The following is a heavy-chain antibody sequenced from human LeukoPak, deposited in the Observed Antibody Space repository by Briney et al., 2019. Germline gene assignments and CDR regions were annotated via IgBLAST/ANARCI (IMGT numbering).Heavy chain of an antibody. J-gene: IGHJ6*03. V-gene: IGHV3-23*01. CDR3: AKDASGIAAAGHIYYYYYYMDV. CDR2: ISGSGGST. D-gene: IGHD6-13*01. Sequence: GGSLRLSCAASGFTFSSYAMSWVRQAPGKGLEWVSAISGSGGSTYYADSVKGRFTISRDNSKNTLYLQMNSLRAEDTAVYYCAKDASGIAAAGHIYYYYYYMDVWGKGTTVTVPS. CDR1: GFTFSSYA.